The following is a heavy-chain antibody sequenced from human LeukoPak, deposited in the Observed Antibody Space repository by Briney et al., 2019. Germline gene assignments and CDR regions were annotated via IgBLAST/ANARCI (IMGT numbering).Heavy chain of an antibody. J-gene: IGHJ4*02. Sequence: ASGKVSCKASGYTFTSYGINWVRQAPRQGLEWMGWISAYNGNTNYAQKFQGRVTMTRDTSISTAYMELSRLRSDDTAVYYCAREAADGDIYFDYWGQGTLVTVSS. CDR1: GYTFTSYG. CDR2: ISAYNGNT. CDR3: AREAADGDIYFDY. V-gene: IGHV1-18*01. D-gene: IGHD4-17*01.